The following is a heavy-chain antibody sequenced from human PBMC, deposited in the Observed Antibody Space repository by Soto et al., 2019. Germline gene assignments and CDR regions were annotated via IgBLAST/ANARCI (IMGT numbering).Heavy chain of an antibody. CDR1: GGSISSSNW. J-gene: IGHJ3*01. CDR3: ARDSASSGVFT. V-gene: IGHV4-4*02. CDR2: ISRSGTT. Sequence: QVQLQESGPGLVKPSGTLSLTCAVTGGSISSSNWWTWVRQPPGEGLEWVGEISRSGTTNYKPSLKSRVSISVAKSRNEFSLNLGSVTAADTAMYYCARDSASSGVFTWGQGTMVTVSS. D-gene: IGHD6-19*01.